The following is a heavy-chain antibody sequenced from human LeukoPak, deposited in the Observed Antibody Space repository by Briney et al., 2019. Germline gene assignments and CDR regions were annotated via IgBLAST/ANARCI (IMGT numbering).Heavy chain of an antibody. Sequence: SETLSLTCTVSGGSISSYYWSWIRQPPGKGLEWIGYIYYSGSTNYNPSLKSRVTISVDTSKNQFSLKLSSVTAADTAVYYCARQGDGYDWYFDLWGRDTLVTVSS. V-gene: IGHV4-59*08. CDR3: ARQGDGYDWYFDL. CDR1: GGSISSYY. CDR2: IYYSGST. J-gene: IGHJ2*01. D-gene: IGHD5-24*01.